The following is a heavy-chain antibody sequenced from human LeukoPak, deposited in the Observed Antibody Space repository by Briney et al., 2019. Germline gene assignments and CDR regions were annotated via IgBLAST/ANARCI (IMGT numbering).Heavy chain of an antibody. CDR2: INPSGGYT. Sequence: GASVKVSCKASGYIFTNFYMHWVRQAPGQGLEWMGIINPSGGYTSYAQKFQGRVTITADESTSTAYMELSSLRSEDTAVYYCARDRYDFWSGYLPTDYYGMDVWGQGTTVTVSS. CDR3: ARDRYDFWSGYLPTDYYGMDV. D-gene: IGHD3-3*01. J-gene: IGHJ6*02. V-gene: IGHV1-46*01. CDR1: GYIFTNFY.